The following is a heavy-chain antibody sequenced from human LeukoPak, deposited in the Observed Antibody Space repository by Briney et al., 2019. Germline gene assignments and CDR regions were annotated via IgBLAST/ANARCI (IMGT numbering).Heavy chain of an antibody. D-gene: IGHD4-17*01. V-gene: IGHV3-66*01. CDR2: IYSGGIYNDSTT. J-gene: IGHJ3*02. CDR3: ARESPVTTYDAYVGAFDI. Sequence: PGGSLRLSCAASGFTVSSNYMSWVRQAPGKGLEWVSVIYSGGIYNDSTTNYGDSVKGRFTISRDNSKNTLYLQMNSLRAEDTAVYFCARESPVTTYDAYVGAFDIWGQGTMVTVSS. CDR1: GFTVSSNY.